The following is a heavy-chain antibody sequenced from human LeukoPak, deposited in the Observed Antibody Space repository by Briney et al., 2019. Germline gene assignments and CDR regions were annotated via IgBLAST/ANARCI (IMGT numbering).Heavy chain of an antibody. J-gene: IGHJ6*02. CDR1: GGTFSSYA. CDR2: NIPIFGTA. V-gene: IGHV1-69*13. D-gene: IGHD6-6*01. Sequence: GASVTVSCTASGGTFSSYAISWVRQAPGQGLEWMGGNIPIFGTANYAQKFQGRVTITADESTSTAYMELSSLRSEDTAVYYCARGYSSSSGASIPSYYYYYYGMDVWGQGTTVTVSS. CDR3: ARGYSSSSGASIPSYYYYYYGMDV.